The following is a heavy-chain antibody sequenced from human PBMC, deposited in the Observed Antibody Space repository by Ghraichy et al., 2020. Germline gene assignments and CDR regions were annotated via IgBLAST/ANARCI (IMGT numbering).Heavy chain of an antibody. CDR2: ISSSRSSI. V-gene: IGHV3-21*01. Sequence: GGSLRLSCVASGFTFSSYSMNWVRQAPGKGLEWVSSISSSRSSIFYADSVKGRFTISRDNAKNSLYLQMNSLRAEDTAVYYCAREIIGAAGNNWFDPRGQGALVTVSS. CDR3: AREIIGAAGNNWFDP. CDR1: GFTFSSYS. D-gene: IGHD6-13*01. J-gene: IGHJ5*02.